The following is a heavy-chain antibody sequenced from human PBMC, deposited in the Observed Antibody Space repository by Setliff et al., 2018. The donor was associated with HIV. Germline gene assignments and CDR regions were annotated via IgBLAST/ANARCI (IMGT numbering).Heavy chain of an antibody. Sequence: SVKVSCKASGGTFSSSVINWVRQTHGQGLAWMGSIIPSLGATNYAQKFQGRVTITADKSTSTAYMELRSLRSEDTAVYYCARDREYYYDNSGSPSFDYWGQGTLVTVSS. CDR1: GGTFSSSV. V-gene: IGHV1-69*04. CDR2: IIPSLGAT. D-gene: IGHD3-22*01. CDR3: ARDREYYYDNSGSPSFDY. J-gene: IGHJ4*02.